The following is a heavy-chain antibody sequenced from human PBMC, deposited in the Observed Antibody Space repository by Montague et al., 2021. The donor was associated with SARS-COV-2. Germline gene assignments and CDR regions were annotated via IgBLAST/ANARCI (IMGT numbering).Heavy chain of an antibody. V-gene: IGHV4-34*01. CDR3: ARGRQHINMVVVVVTGGEYYFDF. D-gene: IGHD3-22*01. CDR1: DGSFSDYS. CDR2: INHRGST. Sequence: SETLSLTCAANDGSFSDYSWTWIRQPPGKGLEWIGEINHRGSTNYNPSLKSRVTISVDTSKNQFSLKMTSVTAADTAVYYCARGRQHINMVVVVVTGGEYYFDFWGQGTLVAVSS. J-gene: IGHJ4*02.